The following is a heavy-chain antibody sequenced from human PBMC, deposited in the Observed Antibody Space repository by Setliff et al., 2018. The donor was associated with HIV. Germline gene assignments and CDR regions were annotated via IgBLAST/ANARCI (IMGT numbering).Heavy chain of an antibody. CDR3: ARVMIGYSGYDAFDY. CDR2: ITGSSSYT. D-gene: IGHD5-12*01. Sequence: GGSLRLSCAASGFTFSTYPMSWVRQAPGKGLEWVSYITGSSSYTNYADSVKGRFTISRDNAKNSLYLQMNSLRAEDTAVYYCARVMIGYSGYDAFDYWGQGTLVTVSS. CDR1: GFTFSTYP. V-gene: IGHV3-11*05. J-gene: IGHJ4*02.